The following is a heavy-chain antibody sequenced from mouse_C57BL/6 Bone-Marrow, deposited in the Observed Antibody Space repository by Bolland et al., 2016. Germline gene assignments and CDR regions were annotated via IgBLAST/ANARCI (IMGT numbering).Heavy chain of an antibody. D-gene: IGHD1-1*01. J-gene: IGHJ3*01. Sequence: GSGSTNYNEKFKGKATFTADTSSNTAYMQLSSLTTEDSAIYYCARREYYYGSCYLAYWGQGTLV. CDR2: GSGST. CDR3: ARREYYYGSCYLAY. V-gene: IGHV1-9*01.